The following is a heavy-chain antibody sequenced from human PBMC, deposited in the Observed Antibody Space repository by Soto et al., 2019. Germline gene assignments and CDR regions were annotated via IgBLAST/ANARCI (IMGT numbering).Heavy chain of an antibody. D-gene: IGHD6-6*01. CDR3: ARIARSNSFDY. CDR1: GYSISSSNW. CDR2: IYYTGST. V-gene: IGHV4-28*01. Sequence: QVQLQESGPGLVKPSDTLSLTCAVSGYSISSSNWWGWIRQPPGKGLEFIGSIYYTGSTSYDPSLKGRVTMSVDTSKNQFSLKLSSVTAVDTAVYYCARIARSNSFDYWGQGTLVTVSS. J-gene: IGHJ4*02.